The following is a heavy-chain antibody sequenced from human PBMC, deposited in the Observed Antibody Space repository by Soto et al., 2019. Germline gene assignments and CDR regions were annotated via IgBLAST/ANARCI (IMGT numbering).Heavy chain of an antibody. D-gene: IGHD2-21*01. Sequence: QVQLVQPGAEVKKPGSSVKVSCKASGGTFSSYAISWVRQAPGQGLEWMGGTIPIFGTANYAQKFQGRVTITADEYTSTAYMELRSLRSEDTAVYYCARGVVPSGGMDVWGQGTTVTVSS. CDR1: GGTFSSYA. CDR2: TIPIFGTA. J-gene: IGHJ6*02. CDR3: ARGVVPSGGMDV. V-gene: IGHV1-69*12.